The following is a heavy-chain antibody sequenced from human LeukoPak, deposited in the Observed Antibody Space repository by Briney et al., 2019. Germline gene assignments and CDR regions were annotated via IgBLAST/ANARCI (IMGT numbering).Heavy chain of an antibody. CDR2: INPNSGGT. CDR3: ARSPHILTGENFDY. J-gene: IGHJ4*02. Sequence: ASVKVSCKASGYTFTGYYMHWVRQAPGQGVEWMGWINPNSGGTNYAQKFQGRVTMTRDTSITTAYMEMSRLRSDDTALYYCARSPHILTGENFDYWGQGTLVTVSS. D-gene: IGHD3-9*01. V-gene: IGHV1-2*02. CDR1: GYTFTGYY.